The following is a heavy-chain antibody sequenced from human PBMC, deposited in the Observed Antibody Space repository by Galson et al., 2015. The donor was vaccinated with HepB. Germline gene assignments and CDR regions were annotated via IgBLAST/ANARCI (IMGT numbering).Heavy chain of an antibody. J-gene: IGHJ6*03. Sequence: LSLTCTVSGGSISSYYWSWIRQPPGKGLEWIGYIYYSGSTNYNPSLKSRVTISVDTSKNQFSLKLSSVTAADTAVYYCARAPSGSGLYYYYYYMDVWGKGSTVTVSS. CDR1: GGSISSYY. CDR3: ARAPSGSGLYYYYYYMDV. D-gene: IGHD3-3*01. CDR2: IYYSGST. V-gene: IGHV4-59*01.